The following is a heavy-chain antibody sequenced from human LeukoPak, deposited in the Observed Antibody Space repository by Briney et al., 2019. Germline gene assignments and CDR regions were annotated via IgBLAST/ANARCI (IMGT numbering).Heavy chain of an antibody. Sequence: PGGSLRLSCADSGFPFRSHTMNWVLQAPGKGLEWLSYISSRCRPIYYADSVKGRFTISRDNSKNSLYLQMNRLRYGDTPVCYFPTEDSVSLDWGKGTLVTVSS. V-gene: IGHV3-48*02. CDR1: GFPFRSHT. CDR2: ISSRCRPI. D-gene: IGHD5/OR15-5a*01. CDR3: PTEDSVSLD. J-gene: IGHJ1*01.